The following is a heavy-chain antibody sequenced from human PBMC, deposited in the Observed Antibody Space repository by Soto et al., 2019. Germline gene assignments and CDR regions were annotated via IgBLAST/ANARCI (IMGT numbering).Heavy chain of an antibody. J-gene: IGHJ6*02. CDR1: AGSISTTNW. Sequence: AGTLSLTCAVSAGSISTTNWYVWVSQPPGMGLEWIGDIYHTGTTTYTPSLKRRVTMSEDTSKNQFPLRLSFVTSADTAVYYCATSSGSAYGLDVWGPGATVTVSS. V-gene: IGHV4-4*02. CDR3: ATSSGSAYGLDV. CDR2: IYHTGTT. D-gene: IGHD3-10*01.